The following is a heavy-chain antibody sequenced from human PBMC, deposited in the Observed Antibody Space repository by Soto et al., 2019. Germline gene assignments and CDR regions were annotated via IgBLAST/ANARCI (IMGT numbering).Heavy chain of an antibody. D-gene: IGHD6-6*01. V-gene: IGHV4-59*08. J-gene: IGHJ4*02. Sequence: SETLSLTCTVSGGSISNYYWSWIRQPPGKGLEWIGYIYYSGSTNYNPSLKSRVTISVDTSKNQFSLKLSFVTAADTAVYYCARHGIAARPFDYWGQGTLVTSPQ. CDR3: ARHGIAARPFDY. CDR1: GGSISNYY. CDR2: IYYSGST.